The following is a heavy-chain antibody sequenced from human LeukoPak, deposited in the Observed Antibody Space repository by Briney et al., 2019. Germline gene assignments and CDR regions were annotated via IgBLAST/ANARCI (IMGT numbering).Heavy chain of an antibody. CDR1: GYTVTDYF. CDR2: MNPKSGDT. V-gene: IGHV1-2*02. CDR3: ARGMALGESGSEFDY. D-gene: IGHD3-16*01. Sequence: ASVRVSCKASGYTVTDYFMHWVRQAPGQGLEWMGWMNPKSGDTKNAQKFQGRVTMTRDTSITTAYMELSRLRSDDTAVYYCARGMALGESGSEFDYWGQGALVTVSS. J-gene: IGHJ4*02.